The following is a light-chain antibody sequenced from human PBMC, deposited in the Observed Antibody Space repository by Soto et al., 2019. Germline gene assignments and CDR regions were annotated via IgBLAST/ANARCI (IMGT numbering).Light chain of an antibody. CDR1: QSVSNNY. J-gene: IGKJ5*01. CDR3: QQRNNWPRST. Sequence: EIVLTQSPGTLSLSPVERATLSFRAIQSVSNNYLAWYQQKPGQAPRLLMYDASNRASGVPARFSGSGSGTDFTLTISSLEPEDFAVYYCQQRNNWPRSTFGQGTRLEIK. V-gene: IGKV3-11*01. CDR2: DAS.